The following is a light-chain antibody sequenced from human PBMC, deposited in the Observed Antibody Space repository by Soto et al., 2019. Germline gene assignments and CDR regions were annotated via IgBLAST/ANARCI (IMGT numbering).Light chain of an antibody. Sequence: HITQSPSTLSASFGDRVTITCRASQSISSWLAWYQQKPGKAPKLLIYKASSLESGVPSRFSGSGSGTEFTLTISSLQPDDFATYCCQQYNNYTWTFGQGTKVDIK. CDR2: KAS. V-gene: IGKV1-5*03. CDR3: QQYNNYTWT. J-gene: IGKJ1*01. CDR1: QSISSW.